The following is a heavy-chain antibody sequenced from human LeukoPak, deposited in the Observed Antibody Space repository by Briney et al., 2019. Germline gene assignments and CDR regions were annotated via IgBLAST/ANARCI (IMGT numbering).Heavy chain of an antibody. Sequence: ASVKVSCKASGYTFTSYDINWVRQPTGQGLEWMGWMNPNSGNTGYAQKFQGRVTMTRNTSISTAYMQLSSLRSEDTAVYYCARTDIVVVPAANPAGYYYYYMDVWGKGTTVTVSS. J-gene: IGHJ6*03. CDR1: GYTFTSYD. CDR2: MNPNSGNT. V-gene: IGHV1-8*01. D-gene: IGHD2-2*01. CDR3: ARTDIVVVPAANPAGYYYYYMDV.